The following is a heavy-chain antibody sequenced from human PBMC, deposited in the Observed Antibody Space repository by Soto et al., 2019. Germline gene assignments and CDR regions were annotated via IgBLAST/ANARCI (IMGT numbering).Heavy chain of an antibody. CDR3: ARANRDGDYFDY. V-gene: IGHV3-30-3*01. J-gene: IGHJ4*02. D-gene: IGHD4-17*01. CDR1: GFTFSSYA. Sequence: QVQLVESGGGVVQPGRSLRLSCAASGFTFSSYAMHWVRQAPGKGLEWVAVISYDGSNKYYADSVKGRFTISRDNSKNTLYLQMNSLRAEDTAVYYCARANRDGDYFDYWGQGTLVTVSS. CDR2: ISYDGSNK.